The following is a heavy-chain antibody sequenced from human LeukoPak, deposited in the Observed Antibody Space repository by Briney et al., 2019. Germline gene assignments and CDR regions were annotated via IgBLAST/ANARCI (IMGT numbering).Heavy chain of an antibody. Sequence: GGSLRLSCAASRFTFSTYGMHWVRQAPGKGLEWVAFIRSDGSTKYYADSVKGRFTISRDNSKNTLYLQMSSLRAEDTAVYYCAKDLPTPYFDYWGLGTLVTVSS. J-gene: IGHJ4*02. CDR2: IRSDGSTK. CDR3: AKDLPTPYFDY. D-gene: IGHD4-23*01. V-gene: IGHV3-30*02. CDR1: RFTFSTYG.